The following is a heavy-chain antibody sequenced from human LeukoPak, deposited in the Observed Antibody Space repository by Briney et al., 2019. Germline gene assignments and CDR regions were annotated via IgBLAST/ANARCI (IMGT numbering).Heavy chain of an antibody. J-gene: IGHJ5*02. Sequence: ASVKVSCKASGYTFTSYDINWVRQATGQGLEWMGRMNPNSGNTGYAQKFQGSVTMTRNTSISTAYMELSSLRSEDTAVYYCARGLAVVTWRFVELWFDPWGQGTLVTVSS. CDR3: ARGLAVVTWRFVELWFDP. D-gene: IGHD4-23*01. CDR2: MNPNSGNT. CDR1: GYTFTSYD. V-gene: IGHV1-8*01.